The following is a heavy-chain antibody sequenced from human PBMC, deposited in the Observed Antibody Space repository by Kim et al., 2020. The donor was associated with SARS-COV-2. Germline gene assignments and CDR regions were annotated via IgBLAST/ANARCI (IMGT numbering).Heavy chain of an antibody. CDR2: IYYSGST. V-gene: IGHV4-39*01. D-gene: IGHD2-2*01. CDR3: ARLRKEDSSTRRRGGWFDP. CDR1: GGSISSSSYY. Sequence: SETLSLTCTVSGGSISSSSYYWGWIRQPPGKGLEWIGSIYYSGSTYYNPSLKSRVTISVDTSKNQFSLKLSSVTAADTAVYYCARLRKEDSSTRRRGGWFDPWGQGTLVTVSS. J-gene: IGHJ5*02.